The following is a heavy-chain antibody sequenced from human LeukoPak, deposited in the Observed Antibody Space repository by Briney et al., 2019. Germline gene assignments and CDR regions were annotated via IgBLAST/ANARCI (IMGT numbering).Heavy chain of an antibody. CDR2: INPNSGGT. V-gene: IGHV1-2*02. CDR1: GYTFTVYY. D-gene: IGHD2-2*01. CDR3: ARVARYCSSTSCYVGYFDY. Sequence: ASLRVSSTASGYTFTVYYMQWVRQAPGEGVERMGWINPNSGGTNYTQKFQGSVTMTRDTSISTAYMELSRLRSDDTAVYYCARVARYCSSTSCYVGYFDYWGQGTLVTVSS. J-gene: IGHJ4*02.